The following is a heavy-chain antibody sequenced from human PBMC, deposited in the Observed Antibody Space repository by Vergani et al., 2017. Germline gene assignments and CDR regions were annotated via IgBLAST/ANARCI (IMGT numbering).Heavy chain of an antibody. J-gene: IGHJ3*02. CDR3: ARAGGSTPRCYAFDI. CDR2: ISSSSSYT. CDR1: GFTFSDYY. Sequence: QVQLVESGGGLVKPGGSLRLSCAASGFTFSDYYMSWIRQAPGKGREWVSYISSSSSYTNYEDSVKGRFTIARDNAKNSLYLQMNSLGAEDTAVYYCARAGGSTPRCYAFDIWGQGTMVTVSS. V-gene: IGHV3-11*06. D-gene: IGHD2-15*01.